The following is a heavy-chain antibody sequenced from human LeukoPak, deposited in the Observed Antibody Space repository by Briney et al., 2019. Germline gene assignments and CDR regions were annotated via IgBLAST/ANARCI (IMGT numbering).Heavy chain of an antibody. J-gene: IGHJ5*02. D-gene: IGHD4-11*01. CDR1: GGSISSYY. CDR2: IYTSGST. CDR3: ARGSDMTTVTTWFDP. Sequence: SETLSLTCTVSGGSISSYYWSWIRQPAGKGLEWIGRIYTSGSTNYNPSLKSRVTMSVDTSKNQFSLRLSSVTAADTAVYYCARGSDMTTVTTWFDPWGQGTLVTVSS. V-gene: IGHV4-4*07.